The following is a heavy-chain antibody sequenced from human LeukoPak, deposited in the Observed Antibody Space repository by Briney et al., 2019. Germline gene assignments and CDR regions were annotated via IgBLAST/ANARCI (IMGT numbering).Heavy chain of an antibody. D-gene: IGHD4-17*01. Sequence: GGSLRLSCAASGFTFSSYAMHWVRQAPGKGLEWVAVISYDGSNKYYADSVKGRFTISRDNSKNTLYLQMNSLRAEDTAVYYCARGVGLRVGDNWFDPWGQGTLVTVSS. V-gene: IGHV3-30-3*01. J-gene: IGHJ5*02. CDR2: ISYDGSNK. CDR3: ARGVGLRVGDNWFDP. CDR1: GFTFSSYA.